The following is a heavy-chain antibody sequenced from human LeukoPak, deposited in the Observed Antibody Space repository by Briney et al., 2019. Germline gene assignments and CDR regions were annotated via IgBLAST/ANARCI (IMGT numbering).Heavy chain of an antibody. CDR3: AKDRVDGSGSQFDS. CDR1: GFTFDDYG. CDR2: ISGSGAMT. V-gene: IGHV3-23*01. D-gene: IGHD3-10*01. Sequence: PGGSLRLSCAASGFTFDDYGMSWVRQAPGKGLEWVSSISGSGAMTYYADSVKGRFTISRDNAMDTLYLQMNSLRADDTAVYYCAKDRVDGSGSQFDSWGQGSLVIVSS. J-gene: IGHJ4*02.